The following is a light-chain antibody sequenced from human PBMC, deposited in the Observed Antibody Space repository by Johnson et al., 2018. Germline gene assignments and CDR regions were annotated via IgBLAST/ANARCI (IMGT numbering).Light chain of an antibody. CDR3: GTWDSSRRAGNV. Sequence: SVLTQPPSVSAAPGQKVTISCSGSSSNIGNNYVSWYQQLPGTAPKLLIYENNKRPSGIPDRFSGSKSGTSATLGITGLQTVDEADYYCGTWDSSRRAGNVFGTGTKVTVL. CDR2: ENN. J-gene: IGLJ1*01. CDR1: SSNIGNNY. V-gene: IGLV1-51*02.